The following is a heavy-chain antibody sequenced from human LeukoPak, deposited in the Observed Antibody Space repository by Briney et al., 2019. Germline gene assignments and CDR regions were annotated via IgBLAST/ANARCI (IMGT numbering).Heavy chain of an antibody. D-gene: IGHD3-3*01. CDR1: GYTFTSYG. Sequence: ASVKVSCKASGYTFTSYGISWVRQAPGQGLEWMGWISAYNGNTNYAQKLQGRVIMTTDTSTSTAYMELRSLRSDDTAVYYCARVGITIFGVVLPTDYWGQGTLVTVSS. CDR2: ISAYNGNT. J-gene: IGHJ4*02. V-gene: IGHV1-18*01. CDR3: ARVGITIFGVVLPTDY.